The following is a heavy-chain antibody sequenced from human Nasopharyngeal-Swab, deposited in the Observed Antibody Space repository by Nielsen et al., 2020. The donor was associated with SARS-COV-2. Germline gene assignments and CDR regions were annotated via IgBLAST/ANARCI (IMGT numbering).Heavy chain of an antibody. Sequence: GGSLRLSCTASGFTFGDYAMSWVRQAPGKGLEWVGFIRSKAYGGTTEYAASVKGRFTISRDDSKSIAYLQMNSLKTEDPAVYYCTTDLGVVPAAMRRYYYYGMDVWGQGTTVTVSS. CDR1: GFTFGDYA. CDR3: TTDLGVVPAAMRRYYYYGMDV. D-gene: IGHD2-2*01. J-gene: IGHJ6*02. V-gene: IGHV3-49*04. CDR2: IRSKAYGGTT.